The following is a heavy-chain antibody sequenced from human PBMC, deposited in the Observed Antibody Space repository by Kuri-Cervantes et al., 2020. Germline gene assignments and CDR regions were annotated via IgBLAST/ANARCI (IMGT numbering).Heavy chain of an antibody. CDR1: GCSISSSSYY. Sequence: GSLRLSCAVSGCSISSSSYYWGWNRQPPGKGLEWIGSNYYSGSTYYNPSLKSRVTISVDTSKNQFSLKLSSVTAEDTALYYCAREYQWWNYYYGMDLWGQGTTVTVSS. CDR3: AREYQWWNYYYGMDL. CDR2: NYYSGST. J-gene: IGHJ6*02. D-gene: IGHD2-15*01. V-gene: IGHV4-39*02.